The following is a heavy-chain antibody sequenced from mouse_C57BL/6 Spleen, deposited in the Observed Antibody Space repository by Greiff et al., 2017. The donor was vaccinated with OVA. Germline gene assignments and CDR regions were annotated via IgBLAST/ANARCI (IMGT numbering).Heavy chain of an antibody. V-gene: IGHV1-61*01. D-gene: IGHD1-1*01. J-gene: IGHJ3*01. Sequence: QVQLQQPGAELVRPGSSVKLSCKASGYTFTSYWMDWVKQRPGQGLEWIGNIYPSDSETHYNQKFKDKATLTVDKSSSTAYMQLSSLTSEDSAVYYCARGAYYYGSSREAWFAYWGQGTLVTVSA. CDR2: IYPSDSET. CDR3: ARGAYYYGSSREAWFAY. CDR1: GYTFTSYW.